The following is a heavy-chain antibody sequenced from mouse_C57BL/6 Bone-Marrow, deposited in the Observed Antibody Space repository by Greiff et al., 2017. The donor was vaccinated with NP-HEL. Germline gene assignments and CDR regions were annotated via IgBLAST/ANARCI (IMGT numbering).Heavy chain of an antibody. CDR1: GYTFTSYW. Sequence: VKLQQSGAELVRPGSSVKLSCKASGYTFTSYWMHWVKQRPIQGLEWIGNIDPSDSETHYNQKFKDKATLTVDKSSSTAYMQLSSLTSEDSAVYYCARRDYGSSYDAMDYWGQGTSVTVSS. CDR3: ARRDYGSSYDAMDY. CDR2: IDPSDSET. V-gene: IGHV1-52*01. D-gene: IGHD1-1*01. J-gene: IGHJ4*01.